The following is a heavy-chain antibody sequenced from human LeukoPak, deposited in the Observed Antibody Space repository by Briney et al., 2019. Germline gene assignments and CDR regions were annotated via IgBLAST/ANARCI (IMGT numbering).Heavy chain of an antibody. Sequence: ASVKVSCKASGGTFSSYAISWVRQAPGQGLEWMGGIIPIFGTANYAQKFQGRVTITADESTSTAYMALSSLRSEDTAVYYCARVGQDIGTPSFDYWGQGTLVTVSS. D-gene: IGHD5-12*01. J-gene: IGHJ4*02. CDR3: ARVGQDIGTPSFDY. V-gene: IGHV1-69*13. CDR1: GGTFSSYA. CDR2: IIPIFGTA.